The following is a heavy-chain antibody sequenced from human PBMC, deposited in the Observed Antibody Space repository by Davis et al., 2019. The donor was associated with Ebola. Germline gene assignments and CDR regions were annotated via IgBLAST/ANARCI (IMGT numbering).Heavy chain of an antibody. V-gene: IGHV5-51*01. J-gene: IGHJ4*02. CDR3: ARHLVGYCSGGSCKGGYFDY. CDR1: GYSFTSYW. CDR2: IYPGDSDT. Sequence: KVSCKGSGYSFTSYWIGWVRQMPGKGLEWMGIIYPGDSDTRYSPSFQGQVTISADKSISTAYLQCSSLKASDTAMYYCARHLVGYCSGGSCKGGYFDYWGQGTLVTVSS. D-gene: IGHD2-15*01.